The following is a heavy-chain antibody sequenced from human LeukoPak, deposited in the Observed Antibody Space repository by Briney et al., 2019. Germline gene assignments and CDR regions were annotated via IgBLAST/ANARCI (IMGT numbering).Heavy chain of an antibody. CDR3: ARNSRAYCSTTNCPFDY. CDR2: IYPGDSDT. CDR1: EYSFANYW. D-gene: IGHD2-2*01. V-gene: IGHV5-51*01. Sequence: GESLKISCKGSEYSFANYWIGWVRQMPGKGLEWMGIIYPGDSDTRYSPSLQGQVTISVDKSISTAYLQWSSLKASDTAMYYCARNSRAYCSTTNCPFDYWGQGTLVTVSS. J-gene: IGHJ4*02.